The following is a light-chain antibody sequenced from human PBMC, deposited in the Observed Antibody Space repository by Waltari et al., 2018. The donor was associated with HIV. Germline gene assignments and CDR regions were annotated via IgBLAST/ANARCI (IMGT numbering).Light chain of an antibody. CDR2: KDN. Sequence: SYELTQAPSVSVSPGQTARITCSGDALPKQFAYWYQRQTGQAPVMVIYKDNERPSGISERFSGSSSGTTVTLTISGVQAEDEADYYCQSADTTGTYRVFGGGTKLTVL. CDR3: QSADTTGTYRV. CDR1: ALPKQF. J-gene: IGLJ3*02. V-gene: IGLV3-25*03.